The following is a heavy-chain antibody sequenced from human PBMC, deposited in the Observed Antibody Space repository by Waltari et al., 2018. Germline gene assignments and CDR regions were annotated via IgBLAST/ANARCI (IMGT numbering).Heavy chain of an antibody. D-gene: IGHD6-6*01. Sequence: QLQLQESGPGLVKPSATLSLTCTVSGVSISSRRYYCGWIRQPPGKGLEWIGSIYYSGRTYYNPSLKSRVTISVDTSKNQFSLKLSSVTAADTAVYYCARDTSGIAARPVDYWGQGTLVTVSS. CDR1: GVSISSRRYY. CDR3: ARDTSGIAARPVDY. CDR2: IYYSGRT. J-gene: IGHJ4*02. V-gene: IGHV4-39*07.